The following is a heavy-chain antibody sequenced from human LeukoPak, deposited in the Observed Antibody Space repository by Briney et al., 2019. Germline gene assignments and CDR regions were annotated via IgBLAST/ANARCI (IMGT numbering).Heavy chain of an antibody. J-gene: IGHJ6*02. Sequence: GASVKVSCKASGGTFSSYAISWVRQAPGQGLEWMGGIIPIFGTANYAQKFQGRVTITADESTSTAYMELSSLRSEDAAVYYCASNGDYGPYCYYGMDVWGQGTTVTVSS. V-gene: IGHV1-69*13. D-gene: IGHD4-17*01. CDR3: ASNGDYGPYCYYGMDV. CDR1: GGTFSSYA. CDR2: IIPIFGTA.